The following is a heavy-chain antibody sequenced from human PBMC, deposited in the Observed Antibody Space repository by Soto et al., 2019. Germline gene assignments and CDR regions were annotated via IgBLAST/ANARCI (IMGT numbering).Heavy chain of an antibody. CDR2: INQDGSEK. CDR1: GLPFSNHW. D-gene: IGHD2-2*01. CDR3: VRGVGSFDP. J-gene: IGHJ5*02. V-gene: IGHV3-7*01. Sequence: GGSLRLSCAMSGLPFSNHWLTWVRRAPGKGLEWVANINQDGSEKQYVDSVKGRFIISRDNAKTSVFLQMNSLRAEDTAIYHCVRGVGSFDPWGQGILVTVSS.